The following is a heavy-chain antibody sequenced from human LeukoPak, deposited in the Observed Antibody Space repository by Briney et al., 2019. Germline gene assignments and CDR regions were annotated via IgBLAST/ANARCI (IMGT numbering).Heavy chain of an antibody. D-gene: IGHD6-19*01. J-gene: IGHJ4*02. Sequence: GESLQISCKASGFTFTTYWIAWVRQMPGKGLEWMGIIYPDDSDTRYSPSFQGQVTISADKSISTAYLQWSSLQASDTAMYYCARSWVAGYGTVLDYWGQGTLVTVSS. CDR3: ARSWVAGYGTVLDY. V-gene: IGHV5-51*01. CDR1: GFTFTTYW. CDR2: IYPDDSDT.